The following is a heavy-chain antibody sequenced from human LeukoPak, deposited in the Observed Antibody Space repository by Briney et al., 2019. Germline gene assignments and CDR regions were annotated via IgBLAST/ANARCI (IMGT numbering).Heavy chain of an antibody. D-gene: IGHD1-26*01. CDR2: ISSSSSYI. CDR1: GFTFSSYT. Sequence: GRSLRLSCAASGFTFSSYTMIWVRQAPGKGLEWVSSISSSSSYIYYADSVKGRFTISRDGSKNTLYLQLNSLRTEDTAIYYCVREREGSNSEHWGQGTLVTVSS. CDR3: VREREGSNSEH. V-gene: IGHV3-21*04. J-gene: IGHJ1*01.